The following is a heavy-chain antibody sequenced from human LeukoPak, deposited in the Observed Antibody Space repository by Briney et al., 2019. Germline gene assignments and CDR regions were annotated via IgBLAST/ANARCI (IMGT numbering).Heavy chain of an antibody. D-gene: IGHD2-21*02. CDR1: GYSISSGYY. J-gene: IGHJ4*02. V-gene: IGHV4-38-2*01. CDR2: IYHSGST. Sequence: SEILSLTCAVSGYSISSGYYWGWIRQPPGKGLEWIGSIYHSGSTYYNPSLKSRVTISVDTSKNQFSLKLSSVTAADTAVYYCASSVTRPYFDYWGQGTLVTVSS. CDR3: ASSVTRPYFDY.